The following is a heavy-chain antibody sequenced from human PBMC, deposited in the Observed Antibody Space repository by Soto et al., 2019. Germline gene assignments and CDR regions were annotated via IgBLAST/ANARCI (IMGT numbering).Heavy chain of an antibody. CDR3: AREDIVATIEY. CDR1: GFTFSSYA. D-gene: IGHD5-12*01. CDR2: ISYDGSNK. Sequence: QVQLVESGGGVVQPGRSLRLSCAASGFTFSSYAMHWVRQAPGKGLEWVAVISYDGSNKYYADSVKGRFTISRDNSKNTLYLQMNSLRAEDTAVYYCAREDIVATIEYWGQGTLVTVSS. J-gene: IGHJ4*02. V-gene: IGHV3-30-3*01.